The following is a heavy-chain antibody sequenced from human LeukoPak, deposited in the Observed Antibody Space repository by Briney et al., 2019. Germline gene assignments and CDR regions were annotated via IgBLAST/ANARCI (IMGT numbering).Heavy chain of an antibody. Sequence: GGSLRLFCAASGFTFSSYAMSWVRQAPGKRLEYVSSITDSGAGTYYADSVKGRFTISRDNSKNTLYLQMNSVGAEDTAVYYCARIASSTWKNFDYWGQGTLVTVSS. D-gene: IGHD6-13*01. CDR1: GFTFSSYA. CDR3: ARIASSTWKNFDY. J-gene: IGHJ4*02. CDR2: ITDSGAGT. V-gene: IGHV3-23*01.